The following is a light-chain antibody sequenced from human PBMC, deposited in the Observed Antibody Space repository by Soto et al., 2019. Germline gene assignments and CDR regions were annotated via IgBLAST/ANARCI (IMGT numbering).Light chain of an antibody. J-gene: IGKJ1*01. V-gene: IGKV3-11*01. CDR3: QQRSNSPPV. CDR2: DAS. Sequence: EIVLTQSPATLSLSPGERATLSCRASQSVSSYLAWYQQKPGQAPRLLIYDASNRATGIPARFSGSGSGTDFTLTISSLEPEDFAVYYCQQRSNSPPVFCQGTKVEIK. CDR1: QSVSSY.